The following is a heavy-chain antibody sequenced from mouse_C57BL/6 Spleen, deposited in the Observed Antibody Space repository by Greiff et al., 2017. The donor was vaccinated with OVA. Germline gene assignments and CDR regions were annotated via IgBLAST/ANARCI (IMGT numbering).Heavy chain of an antibody. J-gene: IGHJ4*01. D-gene: IGHD2-5*01. CDR1: GYTFTSYW. V-gene: IGHV1-52*01. CDR3: ARWGYYSNYGYSMDY. CDR2: IDPSDSET. Sequence: QVQLQQPGAELVRPGSSVKLSCKASGYTFTSYWMHWVKQRPIQGLEWIGNIDPSDSETHYNQKFKDKATLTVDKSSSTAYMQLSSLTSEDSAVYYCARWGYYSNYGYSMDYWGQGTSVTVSS.